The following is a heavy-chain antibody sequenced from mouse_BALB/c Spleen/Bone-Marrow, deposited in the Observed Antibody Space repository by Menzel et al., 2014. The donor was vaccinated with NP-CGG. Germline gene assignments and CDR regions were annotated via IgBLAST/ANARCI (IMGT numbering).Heavy chain of an antibody. Sequence: EVQVVESGAALVKPGASVKLSCTASGFNIQDTYIHWVKQRPEQGLEWLRRIDPAHGNTKYDPKFQGKATITADTSSHTAYLQLRNLTSGATAGYYCASRLRSAKAYWGQGSSATVSP. CDR1: GFNIQDTY. CDR3: ASRLRSAKAY. CDR2: IDPAHGNT. J-gene: IGHJ4*01. V-gene: IGHV14-3*02.